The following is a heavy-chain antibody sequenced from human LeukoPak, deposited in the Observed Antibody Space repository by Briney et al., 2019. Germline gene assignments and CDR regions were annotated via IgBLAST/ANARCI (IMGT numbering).Heavy chain of an antibody. CDR3: ARTTVVTDDAFDI. J-gene: IGHJ3*02. Sequence: GESLKISCKGSGYSFTSYWIGWVRQMPGKGLEWMGIIYPGDSDTRYSPSFQGQVTISADKPISTAYLQWSSLKASDTAMYYCARTTVVTDDAFDIWGQGTMVTVSS. CDR1: GYSFTSYW. V-gene: IGHV5-51*04. CDR2: IYPGDSDT. D-gene: IGHD4-23*01.